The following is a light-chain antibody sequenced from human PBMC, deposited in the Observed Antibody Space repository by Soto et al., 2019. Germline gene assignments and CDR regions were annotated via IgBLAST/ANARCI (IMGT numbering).Light chain of an antibody. Sequence: QSALTQPASVSGSPGQSIAISCTGTSSDVGAYNYVSWYQQHPGKAPKLMIYDVNNQPSGVSNRFSGSKSGNTASLTISGLQAEDEADYYCCSYTTSSTYVFGTGTKVTVL. CDR1: SSDVGAYNY. CDR2: DVN. V-gene: IGLV2-14*03. J-gene: IGLJ1*01. CDR3: CSYTTSSTYV.